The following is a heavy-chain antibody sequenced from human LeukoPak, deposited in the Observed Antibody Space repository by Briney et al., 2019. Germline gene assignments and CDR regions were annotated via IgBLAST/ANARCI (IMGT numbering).Heavy chain of an antibody. CDR2: INHSGST. J-gene: IGHJ4*02. D-gene: IGHD4-23*01. CDR1: GGSFSGYY. CDR3: ARVRATVEDY. Sequence: SETLSLTCAVYGGSFSGYYWSWIRQPPGKGLEWIGEINHSGSTNYNPSLKSRVTISVDKSKNQFSLKLSSVTAADTAVYYCARVRATVEDYWGQGTLVTVSS. V-gene: IGHV4-34*01.